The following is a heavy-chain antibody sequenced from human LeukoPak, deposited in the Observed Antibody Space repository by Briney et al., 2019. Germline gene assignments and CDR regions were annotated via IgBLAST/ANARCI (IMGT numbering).Heavy chain of an antibody. CDR2: ISGGGGST. CDR1: GFSFSTYA. D-gene: IGHD5-24*01. J-gene: IGHJ4*02. Sequence: GRSLSLSCTASGFSFSTYAMKSVRQAGREWLEWVSTISGGGGSTFYADSVKGRFTISRDNSKNTLYLQMNSLRAEDTAVYYCAKGRGWLQFFDYWGQGTLVTVSS. V-gene: IGHV3-23*01. CDR3: AKGRGWLQFFDY.